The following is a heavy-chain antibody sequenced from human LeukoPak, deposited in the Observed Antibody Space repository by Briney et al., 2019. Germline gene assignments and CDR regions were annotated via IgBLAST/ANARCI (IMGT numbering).Heavy chain of an antibody. V-gene: IGHV4-31*03. J-gene: IGHJ4*02. CDR3: ARGRGYSDHPPGY. D-gene: IGHD5-12*01. Sequence: PSQTLSLTCTVSGGSISSGGYYWSWIRQHPGKGLEWIGYIYYSGSTYYNPSLKSRVTISVDTSKNPFSLKLSSVTAADTAVYYCARGRGYSDHPPGYWGQGTLVTVSS. CDR1: GGSISSGGYY. CDR2: IYYSGST.